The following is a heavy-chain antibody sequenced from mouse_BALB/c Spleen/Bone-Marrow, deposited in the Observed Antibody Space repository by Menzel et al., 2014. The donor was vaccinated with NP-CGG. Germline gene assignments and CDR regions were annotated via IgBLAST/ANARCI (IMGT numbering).Heavy chain of an antibody. CDR3: ARGGYSHYYAMDY. Sequence: VQLKQPGPELVKPGASMKISCKASGYSFTGYTMNWVKQSHGKNLEWIGLINPYNGGTSYNQKFKGKATLTVDKSSSTAYMELLSLTSEDSAVYYCARGGYSHYYAMDYWGQGTSVTVPS. CDR2: INPYNGGT. CDR1: GYSFTGYT. D-gene: IGHD2-3*01. J-gene: IGHJ4*01. V-gene: IGHV1-18*01.